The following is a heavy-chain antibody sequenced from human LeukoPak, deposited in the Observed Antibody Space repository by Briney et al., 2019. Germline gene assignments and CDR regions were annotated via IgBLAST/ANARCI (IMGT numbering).Heavy chain of an antibody. CDR1: GYTFINYY. Sequence: ASVKVSCKASGYTFINYYMHWVRQAPGQVLEWMGILNLSGGSTTYAQKFQGRVTMTRDTSTSTAYMELSSLRSEDTAVYYCARGDYGGNSDYWGQGTLITVSS. V-gene: IGHV1-46*01. CDR2: LNLSGGST. J-gene: IGHJ4*02. D-gene: IGHD4-23*01. CDR3: ARGDYGGNSDY.